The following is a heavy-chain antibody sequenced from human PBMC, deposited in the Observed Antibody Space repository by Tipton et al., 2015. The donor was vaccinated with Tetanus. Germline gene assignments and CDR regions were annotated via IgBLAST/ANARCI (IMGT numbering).Heavy chain of an antibody. J-gene: IGHJ6*02. CDR3: ARDRGDYIYYGMDV. D-gene: IGHD3-22*01. CDR2: IDPNSGDT. Sequence: QVQLLQSGAELKKPGASVKVSCTASGYTFTGYYMYWVRQAPGQGLEWVGWIDPNSGDTIYAQNFQGRVTMTRDTSISTVYMELSRLRSDDTAVYYCARDRGDYIYYGMDVWGPGTTVTVSS. CDR1: GYTFTGYY. V-gene: IGHV1-2*02.